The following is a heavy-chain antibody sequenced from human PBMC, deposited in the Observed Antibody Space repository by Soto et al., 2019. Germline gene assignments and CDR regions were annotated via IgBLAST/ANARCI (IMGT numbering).Heavy chain of an antibody. V-gene: IGHV4-59*01. D-gene: IGHD3-3*02. CDR2: IYYSGST. CDR1: GGSISGYY. Sequence: SETLSLTCTVSGGSISGYYWNWIRQPPGKGLEWIGYIYYSGSTNYNPSLKSRVTISVDTSKNQFSLKLSSVTAADTAVYYCASPKIAFYNWFDPWGQGTLVTVSS. J-gene: IGHJ5*02. CDR3: ASPKIAFYNWFDP.